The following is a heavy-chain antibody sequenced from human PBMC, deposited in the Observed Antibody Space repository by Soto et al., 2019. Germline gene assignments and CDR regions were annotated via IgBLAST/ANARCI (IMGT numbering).Heavy chain of an antibody. D-gene: IGHD2-2*01. CDR1: GFTFINYA. CDR2: ISGGGDRT. J-gene: IGHJ2*01. V-gene: IGHV3-23*01. Sequence: EVQLLESGGGLVQPGGSLRLSCVGSGFTFINYAMNWVRQTPGKGLEWVSTISGGGDRTFDADTVKGRFTISRDNSKNTVNLKMNSLRADDTAVYYCARKVLVSTSRPDWWYFDLWGRGTLVTVSS. CDR3: ARKVLVSTSRPDWWYFDL.